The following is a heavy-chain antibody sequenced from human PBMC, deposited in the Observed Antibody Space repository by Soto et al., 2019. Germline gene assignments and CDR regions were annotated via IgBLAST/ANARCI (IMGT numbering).Heavy chain of an antibody. CDR2: IWYDGSNK. J-gene: IGHJ6*02. CDR1: GFTFSNYG. CDR3: ARQAYGNHRYYGMDV. V-gene: IGHV3-33*01. D-gene: IGHD4-4*01. Sequence: PGGSLRLSCAASGFTFSNYGMHWVRQAPGKGLEWVAIIWYDGSNKYYADSVKGRFTISRDNSKNTLFLQMNSLSAEDTAVYHCARQAYGNHRYYGMDVWGQGTTVTVSS.